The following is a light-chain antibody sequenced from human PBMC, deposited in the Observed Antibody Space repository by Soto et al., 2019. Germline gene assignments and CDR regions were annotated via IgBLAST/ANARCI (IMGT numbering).Light chain of an antibody. CDR2: GAS. J-gene: IGKJ5*01. CDR3: QQYTGPPTT. V-gene: IGKV3-20*01. Sequence: EIVMTQSPDILSVSPGERATLSCRASQTVSSNYLAWCQQRPGQAPRLLIYGASTRAAGIPDRFSGSGSGTDFTLTITRLEPEDSAVYFCQQYTGPPTTFGQGTRLEIK. CDR1: QTVSSNY.